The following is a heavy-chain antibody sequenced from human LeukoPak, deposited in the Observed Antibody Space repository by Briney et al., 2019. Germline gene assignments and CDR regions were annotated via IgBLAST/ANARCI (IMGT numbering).Heavy chain of an antibody. V-gene: IGHV1-69*05. CDR1: GGTFSSYA. Sequence: SVKVSCKASGGTFSSYAISWVRQAPGQGLEWMGGIIPIFGTANYAQKFQGRVTITTDESTSTAYMELSSLRSEDTAVYYCARGYGDYEELDYWGQGTLVTVSS. CDR2: IIPIFGTA. CDR3: ARGYGDYEELDY. J-gene: IGHJ4*02. D-gene: IGHD4-17*01.